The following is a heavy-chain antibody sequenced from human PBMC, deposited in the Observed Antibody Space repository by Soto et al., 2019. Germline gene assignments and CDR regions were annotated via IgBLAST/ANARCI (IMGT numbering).Heavy chain of an antibody. J-gene: IGHJ5*02. Sequence: PSETLSLTCTVSGGSISSYYWSWIRQPPGKGLEWIGYIYYSGSTNYNPSLKSRVTISVDTSKNQFSLKLSSVTAADTAVYYCAGGGGRYSGRFDPWGQRTLVTVSS. V-gene: IGHV4-59*01. CDR1: GGSISSYY. CDR2: IYYSGST. CDR3: AGGGGRYSGRFDP. D-gene: IGHD1-26*01.